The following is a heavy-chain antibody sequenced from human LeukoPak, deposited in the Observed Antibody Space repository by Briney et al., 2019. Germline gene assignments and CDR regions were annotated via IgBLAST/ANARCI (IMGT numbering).Heavy chain of an antibody. CDR3: ARDPPYYDILTGYYGYYYYYGMDV. D-gene: IGHD3-9*01. CDR1: GYTFTSYA. J-gene: IGHJ6*02. Sequence: GASVKVSCKASGYTFTSYAISWVRQAPGQGLEWMGGIIPIFGTANYAQKFQGRVTITADESTSTAYMELSSLRSEDTAVYYCARDPPYYDILTGYYGYYYYYGMDVWGQGTTVTVSS. V-gene: IGHV1-69*13. CDR2: IIPIFGTA.